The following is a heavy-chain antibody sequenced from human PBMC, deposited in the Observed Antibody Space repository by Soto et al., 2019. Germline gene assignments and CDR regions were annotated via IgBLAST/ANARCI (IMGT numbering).Heavy chain of an antibody. CDR3: ARDVRFRVVEFDINWFDP. CDR1: GGSISSYY. D-gene: IGHD2-15*01. V-gene: IGHV4-59*01. J-gene: IGHJ5*02. Sequence: SETLSLTCTVSGGSISSYYWSWIRQPPGKGLEWIGYIYYSGSTNYNPSLKSRVTISVDTSKNQFSLKLSSVTAADTAVYYCARDVRFRVVEFDINWFDPWGQGTLVTVSS. CDR2: IYYSGST.